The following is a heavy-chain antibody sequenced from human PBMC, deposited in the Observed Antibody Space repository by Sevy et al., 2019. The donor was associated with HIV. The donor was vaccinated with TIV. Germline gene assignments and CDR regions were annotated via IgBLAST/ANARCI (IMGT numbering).Heavy chain of an antibody. J-gene: IGHJ4*02. CDR2: TYSGGST. CDR3: GRVYIRYEEMAIDY. V-gene: IGHV3-53*01. CDR1: GFIVSSNY. D-gene: IGHD1-20*01. Sequence: GSLRLSCAASGFIVSSNYISWVRQAPGKGLEWVSVTYSGGSTDFADSVKGRFTISRDNSMNTVDLQMNSLRADDTAIYYCGRVYIRYEEMAIDYWGQRTLVTVSS.